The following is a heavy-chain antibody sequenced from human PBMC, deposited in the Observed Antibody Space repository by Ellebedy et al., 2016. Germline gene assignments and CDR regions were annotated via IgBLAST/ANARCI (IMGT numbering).Heavy chain of an antibody. J-gene: IGHJ3*02. CDR3: VSGNYDM. D-gene: IGHD5-24*01. Sequence: GESLKISXAASGFTFSDYWMNWVRQAPGKGLEWVANIKQDGSQTYYVNSVKGRFTISRDNAKNSLYLQMNSLRVEDTALYSCVSGNYDMWGQGTMVTVSS. CDR2: IKQDGSQT. V-gene: IGHV3-7*01. CDR1: GFTFSDYW.